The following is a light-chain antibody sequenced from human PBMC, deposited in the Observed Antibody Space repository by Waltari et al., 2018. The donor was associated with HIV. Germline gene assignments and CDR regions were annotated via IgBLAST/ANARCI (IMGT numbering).Light chain of an antibody. V-gene: IGKV3-11*01. CDR2: DAS. CDR3: QQRSNWPPWT. Sequence: EIVLTQSPATLSLSPGDRATLSCRASQSVSSYLAWYQQKPGQAPRLLIYDASNRATGIPARFSGSGSGTDFTLTISSLEPEDFAVYFCQQRSNWPPWTFGQGTKVGIK. J-gene: IGKJ1*01. CDR1: QSVSSY.